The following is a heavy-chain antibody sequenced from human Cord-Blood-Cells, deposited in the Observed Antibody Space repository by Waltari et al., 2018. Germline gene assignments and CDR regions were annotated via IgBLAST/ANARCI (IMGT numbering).Heavy chain of an antibody. CDR3: ARDHYDYIWGSYRSAFDY. D-gene: IGHD3-16*02. CDR2: INAGNGNT. V-gene: IGHV1-3*01. CDR1: GYTFTSYA. Sequence: QVQLVQSGAEVKKPGASVKVSCTASGYTFTSYAMHWVRQAPGQRLEWMGWINAGNGNTKYSQKFQGRVTITRDTSASTAYMELSSLRSEDTAVYYCARDHYDYIWGSYRSAFDYWGQGTLVTVSS. J-gene: IGHJ4*02.